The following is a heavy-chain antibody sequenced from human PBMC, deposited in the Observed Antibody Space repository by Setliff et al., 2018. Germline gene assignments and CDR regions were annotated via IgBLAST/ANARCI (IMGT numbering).Heavy chain of an antibody. Sequence: GGSLRLSCAASGFTFSSYAMHWVRQAPGKGLEWVAVISYDGSNKYYADSVKGRFTISRDNSKNTLYLQMNSLRAEDTAVYYCARERESGYLYYYGMDVWGQGTTVTVSS. CDR1: GFTFSSYA. J-gene: IGHJ6*02. V-gene: IGHV3-30-3*01. D-gene: IGHD3-3*01. CDR2: ISYDGSNK. CDR3: ARERESGYLYYYGMDV.